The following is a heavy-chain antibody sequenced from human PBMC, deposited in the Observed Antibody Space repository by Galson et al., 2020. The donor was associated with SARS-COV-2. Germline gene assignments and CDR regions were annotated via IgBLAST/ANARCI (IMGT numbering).Heavy chain of an antibody. CDR1: GFTFSSYA. CDR3: ARAHKGSYYYGMDV. J-gene: IGHJ6*02. V-gene: IGHV3-30-3*01. CDR2: ISYDGSNK. Sequence: GGSLRLSCAASGFTFSSYAMNWVRQAPGKGLEWVAVISYDGSNKYYADSVKGRFTISRDNSKNTLYLQMNSLRAEDTAVYYCARAHKGSYYYGMDVWGQGTTVTVSS.